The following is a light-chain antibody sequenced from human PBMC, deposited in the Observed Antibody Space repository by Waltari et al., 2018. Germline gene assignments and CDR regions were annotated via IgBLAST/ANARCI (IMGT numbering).Light chain of an antibody. Sequence: QSALTQPASVSASPGQSITISCTGTNIDVGSYNYVSWFQQHPGKAPQLMIYDVSNRPSGVSNRFSGSKSGNTASLTISGLQAEDEADYYCSSYRSSSTPYVFGTGTKVTVL. V-gene: IGLV2-14*01. CDR3: SSYRSSSTPYV. CDR1: NIDVGSYNY. CDR2: DVS. J-gene: IGLJ1*01.